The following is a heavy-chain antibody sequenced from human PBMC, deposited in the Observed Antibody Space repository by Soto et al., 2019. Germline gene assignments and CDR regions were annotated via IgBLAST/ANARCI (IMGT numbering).Heavy chain of an antibody. CDR2: ITWNSAYI. CDR3: AKTVGNWFDP. V-gene: IGHV3-9*01. CDR1: GFTFDDYA. Sequence: HPGGSLRLSCAASGFTFDDYAMHWVRQAPGKGLEWVSYITWNSAYIGYADSVKGRFTISRDNANNSLYLQMNSLRAEDTAVYYCAKTVGNWFDPWGQGTLVTVSS. J-gene: IGHJ5*02.